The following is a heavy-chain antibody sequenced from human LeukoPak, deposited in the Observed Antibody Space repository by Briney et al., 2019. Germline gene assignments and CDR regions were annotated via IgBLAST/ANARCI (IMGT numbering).Heavy chain of an antibody. J-gene: IGHJ4*02. CDR2: VYYGGST. D-gene: IGHD3-22*01. V-gene: IGHV4-39*01. CDR1: GGSISSSGYY. Sequence: SETLSLTCTVSGGSISSSGYYWGWIRQPPGKGLDWIGSVYYGGSTYYNPSLKSRDTISVGTSKNQFSLKLNSVTAADTAVYYCARRSSGYPYYFDYWGQGTLVTVSS. CDR3: ARRSSGYPYYFDY.